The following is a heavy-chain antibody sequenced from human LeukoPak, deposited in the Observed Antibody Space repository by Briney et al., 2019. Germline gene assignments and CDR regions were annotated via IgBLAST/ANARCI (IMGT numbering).Heavy chain of an antibody. D-gene: IGHD2-2*01. CDR3: AKEGGLGYCSTTSCAFAH. CDR1: GFTVSINY. Sequence: GGSLRLSCAGSGFTVSINYMTWVRQAPGKGLEWVSVTYSGGTTYYADSVEGRFTISRDNSKNTLYLQMNSLRTEDTAVYYCAKEGGLGYCSTTSCAFAHWGRGTLVTVSS. V-gene: IGHV3-53*01. J-gene: IGHJ4*02. CDR2: TYSGGTT.